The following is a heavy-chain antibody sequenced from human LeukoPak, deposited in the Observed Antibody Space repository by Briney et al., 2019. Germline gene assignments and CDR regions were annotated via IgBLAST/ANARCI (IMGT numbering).Heavy chain of an antibody. CDR2: ITKTSTSM. J-gene: IGHJ4*02. Sequence: PGGSLRLSCVASGFIFSNFRMAWVRQAPGKGLEWISYITKTSTSMYYADSVKGRFTISRDNGKNSLFLQMNSLRDADTAVYYCARGYDSGYSPPHLDYWGQGTLVTVSS. D-gene: IGHD3-22*01. CDR1: GFIFSNFR. V-gene: IGHV3-48*02. CDR3: ARGYDSGYSPPHLDY.